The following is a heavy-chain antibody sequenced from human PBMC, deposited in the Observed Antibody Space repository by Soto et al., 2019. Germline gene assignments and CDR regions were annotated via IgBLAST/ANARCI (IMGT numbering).Heavy chain of an antibody. D-gene: IGHD6-19*01. CDR3: THTSGWLSDY. V-gene: IGHV2-5*01. CDR1: GFSLTTSAVG. J-gene: IGHJ4*02. Sequence: QITLKESGPTLVKPTQTLTLTYTFSGFSLTTSAVGVGWIRQPPGKALEWLALIYWNDDNHYSPSLKNRLTITKDTSKNQVVLIMTNMDPVDTATYYCTHTSGWLSDYWSQGTLVTVSS. CDR2: IYWNDDN.